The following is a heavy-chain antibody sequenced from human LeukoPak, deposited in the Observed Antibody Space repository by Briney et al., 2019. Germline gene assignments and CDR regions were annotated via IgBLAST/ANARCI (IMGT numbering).Heavy chain of an antibody. Sequence: PGRSLRLSCVTSGFTFTSVSMSWVRQAPGKGLEWVAFIGHVAGDIFYGDSVKGRFNISRDDAKGSVYLQMNSLRVDDTAVYFCARDPYTGSMFDYWGHGTLVTVSS. D-gene: IGHD1-1*01. CDR1: GFTFTSVS. J-gene: IGHJ4*01. V-gene: IGHV3-21*01. CDR2: IGHVAGDI. CDR3: ARDPYTGSMFDY.